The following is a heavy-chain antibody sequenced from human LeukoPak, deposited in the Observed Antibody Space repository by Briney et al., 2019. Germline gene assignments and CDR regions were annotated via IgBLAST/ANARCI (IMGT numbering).Heavy chain of an antibody. CDR2: IYYSGST. CDR3: ASLGYRSSTSCSTGPFDY. J-gene: IGHJ4*02. D-gene: IGHD2-2*01. V-gene: IGHV4-59*08. CDR1: GGSISSYY. Sequence: PSETLSLTCTVSGGSISSYYWSWIRQPPGKGLEWIGYIYYSGSTNYNPSLKSRVTISVDTSKNQFSLKLSSVTAADTAVYYCASLGYRSSTSCSTGPFDYWGQGTLVTVSS.